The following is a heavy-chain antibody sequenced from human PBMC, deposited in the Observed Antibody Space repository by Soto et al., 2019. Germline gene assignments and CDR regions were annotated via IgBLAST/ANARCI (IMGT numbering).Heavy chain of an antibody. CDR2: CGGGDST. CDR1: GFIFSNYA. J-gene: IGHJ6*03. CDR3: AKFRGQYYHTYYMDA. V-gene: IGHV3-23*01. Sequence: EVQLLESGGTLVQPGGSLRLSCAASGFIFSNYAMTWVRQAPGKGLEWVSYCGGGDSTYYADPVKGRFTCSRDNSKNTLFLQMNSLRAEDTAVYFCAKFRGQYYHTYYMDAWGKGTTVTVSS. D-gene: IGHD1-26*01.